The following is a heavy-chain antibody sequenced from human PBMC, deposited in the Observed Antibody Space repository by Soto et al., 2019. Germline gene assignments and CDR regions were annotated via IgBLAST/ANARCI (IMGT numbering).Heavy chain of an antibody. CDR1: GYTFTSYD. D-gene: IGHD1-1*01. CDR3: ARRAXTNGWNGFGADKYYFDF. V-gene: IGHV1-8*01. J-gene: IGHJ4*02. CDR2: MNPSTGKS. Sequence: ASVKVSCKTSGYTFTSYDIYWVRQATGQGLEWMGWMNPSTGKSRYAQKFQDRVTMTSDTSISTAHMELSSLRYEDTAVYYCARRAXTNGWNGFGADKYYFDFWGQGTLVTVSS.